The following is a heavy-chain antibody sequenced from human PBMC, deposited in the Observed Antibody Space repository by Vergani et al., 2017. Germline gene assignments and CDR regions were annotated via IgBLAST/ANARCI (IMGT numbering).Heavy chain of an antibody. CDR2: IYYSGST. CDR1: GGSISSSSYY. Sequence: QLQLQESGPGLVKPSETLSLTCTVSGGSISSSSYYWGWIRQPPGKGLEWIGSIYYSGSTYYNPSLKSRVTISVDTSKNQFSLKLSSVTAADTAVYYCARHVYSISHEYYYYYGMDVWGQGTTVTVSS. V-gene: IGHV4-39*01. CDR3: ARHVYSISHEYYYYYGMDV. J-gene: IGHJ6*02. D-gene: IGHD6-6*01.